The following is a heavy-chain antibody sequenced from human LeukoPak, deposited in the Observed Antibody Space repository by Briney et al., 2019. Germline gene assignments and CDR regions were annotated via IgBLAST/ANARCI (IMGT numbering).Heavy chain of an antibody. CDR1: GGSFSGYY. CDR2: INHSGST. J-gene: IGHJ5*02. V-gene: IGHV4-34*01. CDR3: ARARAYYDFWSGPGGWFDP. D-gene: IGHD3-3*01. Sequence: SETLSLTCAVYGGSFSGYYWSWTRQPPGKGLEWIGEINHSGSTNYNPSLKSRVTISVDTSKNQFSLKLSSVTAADTAVYYCARARAYYDFWSGPGGWFDPWGQGTLVTVSS.